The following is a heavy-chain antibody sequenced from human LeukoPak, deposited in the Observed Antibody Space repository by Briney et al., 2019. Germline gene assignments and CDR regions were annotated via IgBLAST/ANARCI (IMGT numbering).Heavy chain of an antibody. CDR3: AKARSGYDYQVEY. J-gene: IGHJ4*02. CDR1: GFTFSSYS. Sequence: GGSLRLSCAGSGFTFSSYSMNWVRQAPGKGLEWVSSISSSSSYIYYADSVKGRLTISRDNSKNTLYLEMNNLRAEDTAVYYCAKARSGYDYQVEYWGQGTLVTVSS. V-gene: IGHV3-21*04. CDR2: ISSSSSYI. D-gene: IGHD3-22*01.